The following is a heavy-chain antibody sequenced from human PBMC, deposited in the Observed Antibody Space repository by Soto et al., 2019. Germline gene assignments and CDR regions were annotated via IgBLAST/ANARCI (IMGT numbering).Heavy chain of an antibody. J-gene: IGHJ4*02. V-gene: IGHV4-34*01. CDR1: GGSFSGYY. CDR2: INHSGST. Sequence: PSETLSLTCAVYGGSFSGYYWSWIRQPPGKGLEWIGEINHSGSTNYNPSLKSRVTISVDTSKNQFSLKLSSVTAAHTAVYYCARGGRYCSSPSCYQDEPTDYWGQGTLVTVSS. CDR3: ARGGRYCSSPSCYQDEPTDY. D-gene: IGHD2-2*01.